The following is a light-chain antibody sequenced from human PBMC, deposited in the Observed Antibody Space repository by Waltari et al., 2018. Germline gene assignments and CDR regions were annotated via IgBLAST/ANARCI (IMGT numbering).Light chain of an antibody. CDR3: QSYDRSLSASV. Sequence: QSVLAQPPSVSGAPGQRVTISCTGSSSHIGTYDVHWYQQLPGTAPKLLIYGSTNRPSGVPDQFSGSKSGTSASLAIAGLQAEDEADYYCQSYDRSLSASVFGGGTKLTVL. CDR1: SSHIGTYD. V-gene: IGLV1-40*01. J-gene: IGLJ2*01. CDR2: GST.